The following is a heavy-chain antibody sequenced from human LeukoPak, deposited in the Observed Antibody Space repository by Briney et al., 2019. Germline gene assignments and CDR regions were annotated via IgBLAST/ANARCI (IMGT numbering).Heavy chain of an antibody. CDR2: INGNGAST. J-gene: IGHJ4*02. Sequence: PGGSLRLSCAASGFTFDTHAMSWVRQAPGKGLEWVSGINGNGASTYYSDSVKGRFTISRDNSKNTLYLQMNSLRAEDTAVYYCAKEPYYYDSSGYYYGSFDYWGQGTLVTVSS. CDR1: GFTFDTHA. V-gene: IGHV3-23*01. D-gene: IGHD3-22*01. CDR3: AKEPYYYDSSGYYYGSFDY.